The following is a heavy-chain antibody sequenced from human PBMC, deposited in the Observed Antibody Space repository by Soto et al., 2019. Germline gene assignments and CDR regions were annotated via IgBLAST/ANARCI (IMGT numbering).Heavy chain of an antibody. CDR3: SRDSGDHSPSGTWGDV. D-gene: IGHD3-10*01. CDR2: LYYGGTM. Sequence: GRYLRLSCAASGFTVRSNFFTWVRQAPGKGLEWVSTLYYGGTMSYADSVKGRFTISRDDSKNTLFLQMNSLRAEDTAVYYCSRDSGDHSPSGTWGDVWGQVTTVNVSS. CDR1: GFTVRSNF. V-gene: IGHV3-53*01. J-gene: IGHJ6*02.